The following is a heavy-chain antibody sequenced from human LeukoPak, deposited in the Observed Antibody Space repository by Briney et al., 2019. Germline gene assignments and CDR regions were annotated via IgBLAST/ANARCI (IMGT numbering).Heavy chain of an antibody. CDR1: GFTFSSYG. Sequence: GGSLRLSCAASGFTFSSYGMHWVRQAPGKGLEWVAFIRYDGSNKYYADSVKGRFTISRDNSKNTLYLQMNSLRAEDTAVYYCANYDVAVAAGFDYWGQGTLVTVSS. J-gene: IGHJ4*02. CDR2: IRYDGSNK. CDR3: ANYDVAVAAGFDY. V-gene: IGHV3-30*02. D-gene: IGHD6-19*01.